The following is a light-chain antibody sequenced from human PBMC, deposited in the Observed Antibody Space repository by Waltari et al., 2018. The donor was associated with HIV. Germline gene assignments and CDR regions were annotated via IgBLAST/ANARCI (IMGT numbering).Light chain of an antibody. CDR2: GAS. V-gene: IGKV3-20*01. CDR1: QNISSNY. J-gene: IGKJ1*01. CDR3: QQYGSSPR. Sequence: EAVLTQSPGTLSLSPGERATLSCRARQNISSNYLVWYQKKAGQAPRLLLYGASSRATGIPDRFSGSGSGTDFTLTISRLELEDFAVYYCQQYGSSPRFGQGTKVEIK.